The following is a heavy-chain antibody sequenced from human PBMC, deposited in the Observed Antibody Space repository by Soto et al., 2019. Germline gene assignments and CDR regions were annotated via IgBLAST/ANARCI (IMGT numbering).Heavy chain of an antibody. Sequence: QVQLQESGPGLVKPSETLSLTCTVSDDSSSNYKWSWIRQPPGRRLGWIGYIDSNGGTSYNPSLQSRVTISIDTSTKQFFLKLSSVTAADTAVYYCVRQGFGRLRGLVDVWGQGTTVTVSS. J-gene: IGHJ6*02. CDR3: VRQGFGRLRGLVDV. V-gene: IGHV4-59*08. CDR1: DDSSSNYK. CDR2: IDSNGGT. D-gene: IGHD3-10*01.